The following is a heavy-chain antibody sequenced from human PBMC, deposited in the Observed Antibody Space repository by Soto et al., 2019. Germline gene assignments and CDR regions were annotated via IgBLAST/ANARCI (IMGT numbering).Heavy chain of an antibody. J-gene: IGHJ4*02. V-gene: IGHV5-51*01. CDR3: ARLQAPGSSSGFDY. D-gene: IGHD6-19*01. CDR2: IYPGDSDT. CDR1: GYSFTTYW. Sequence: SLTISCKASGYSFTTYWIGWVRQMPGKGLEWMGIIYPGDSDTRYSPSFQGQVTISADKSITTTYLQWTSLRASDTAMYYCARLQAPGSSSGFDYWGQGTLVTGSS.